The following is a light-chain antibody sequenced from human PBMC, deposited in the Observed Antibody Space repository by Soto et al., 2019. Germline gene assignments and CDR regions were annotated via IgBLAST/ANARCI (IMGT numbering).Light chain of an antibody. CDR1: QSVSRSS. CDR2: GAS. J-gene: IGKJ1*01. Sequence: EIVLTQSPGTLSLSPGERATLSCRATQSVSRSSLAWYQQKPGQAPRLLLYGASSRATGIPDRFSGSGSGTDFTLTISRLEPEDFVVYYCQQYGSSPRTFGQETKVEIK. V-gene: IGKV3-20*01. CDR3: QQYGSSPRT.